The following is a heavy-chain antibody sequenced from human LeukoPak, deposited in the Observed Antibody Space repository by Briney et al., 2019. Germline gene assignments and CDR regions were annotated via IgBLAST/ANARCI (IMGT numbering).Heavy chain of an antibody. D-gene: IGHD3-10*01. CDR3: ARTRYYYNSRSYGAPYYVDF. V-gene: IGHV4-39*01. Sequence: SETPSLTCAVSGGSLSSNSYYWGWIRHPPGKGLEWIGRIYYSGSTYYNPSLKSRVTISVDTSKNPFSLKLSSVTAADAAVYYCARTRYYYNSRSYGAPYYVDFWGQGTLVTVSS. J-gene: IGHJ4*02. CDR1: GGSLSSNSYY. CDR2: IYYSGST.